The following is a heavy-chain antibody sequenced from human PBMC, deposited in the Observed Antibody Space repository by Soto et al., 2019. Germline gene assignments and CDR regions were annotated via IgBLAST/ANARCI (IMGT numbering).Heavy chain of an antibody. CDR3: ARLSAAAGYGWFDP. J-gene: IGHJ5*02. CDR2: IYYSGST. V-gene: IGHV4-59*01. D-gene: IGHD6-13*01. Sequence: SETLSLTCTVSGGSISSYYWSWIRQPPGKGLEWIGYIYYSGSTNYNPSLKSRVTISVDTSKNQFSLKLSSVTAADTAVYYCARLSAAAGYGWFDPWGQGTLVTVSS. CDR1: GGSISSYY.